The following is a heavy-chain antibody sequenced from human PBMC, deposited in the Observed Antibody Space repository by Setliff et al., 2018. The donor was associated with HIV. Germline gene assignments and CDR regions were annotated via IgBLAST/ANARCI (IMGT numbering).Heavy chain of an antibody. CDR3: ARGVDFGFGREQKPHYFDP. CDR1: GGSINRGDYY. J-gene: IGHJ5*02. D-gene: IGHD3-3*01. Sequence: PSETLSLTCTVSGGSINRGDYYCTWIRQSPGKGLEFIGYIFYNGNTYYNPSLRSRVAISIDTSKNQFSLTLRSVTAADTAVYYCARGVDFGFGREQKPHYFDPWGQGTLVTSPQ. CDR2: IFYNGNT. V-gene: IGHV4-30-4*08.